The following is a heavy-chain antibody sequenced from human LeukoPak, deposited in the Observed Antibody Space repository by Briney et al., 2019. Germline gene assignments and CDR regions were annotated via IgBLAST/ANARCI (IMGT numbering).Heavy chain of an antibody. CDR3: ASGGVVRGATDY. J-gene: IGHJ4*02. Sequence: SETLSLTCAVYGGSFSGYYWSWIRQPPGKGLEWIGEINHSGSTNYNPSLKSRVTISVDTSKNQFSLKLSSVTAADTAVYYCASGGVVRGATDYWGQGTLVTVSS. CDR2: INHSGST. V-gene: IGHV4-34*01. D-gene: IGHD3-10*01. CDR1: GGSFSGYY.